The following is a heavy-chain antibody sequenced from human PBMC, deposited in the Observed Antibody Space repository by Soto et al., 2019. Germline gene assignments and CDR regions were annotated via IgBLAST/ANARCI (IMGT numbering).Heavy chain of an antibody. CDR3: ARHGTGSYFDY. Sequence: PSETLSLTCTVSGDSISSSYWSWIRQSPGKGLEWIGHIYYTGATSYNPSLKSRVTKSVDTSKNQFSLKLSSVTAADTAVYYCARHGTGSYFDYWGQGTLVTVSS. CDR2: IYYTGAT. J-gene: IGHJ4*02. CDR1: GDSISSSY. V-gene: IGHV4-59*08.